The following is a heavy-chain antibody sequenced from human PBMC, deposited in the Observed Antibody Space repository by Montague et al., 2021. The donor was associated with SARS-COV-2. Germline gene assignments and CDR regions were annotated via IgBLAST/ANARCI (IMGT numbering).Heavy chain of an antibody. CDR2: TCYRSEWYF. D-gene: IGHD1-26*01. V-gene: IGHV6-1*01. CDR1: GDSVSSSNAA. Sequence: CAISGDSVSSSNAAWNWIRQSPSRGLEWLGRTCYRSEWYFDYAISLRGRITINPDTSKNQFSLQLDSATLDDTAVYHCARYSYSGTYFGLNDAFDIWGQGTLVTVSS. J-gene: IGHJ3*02. CDR3: ARYSYSGTYFGLNDAFDI.